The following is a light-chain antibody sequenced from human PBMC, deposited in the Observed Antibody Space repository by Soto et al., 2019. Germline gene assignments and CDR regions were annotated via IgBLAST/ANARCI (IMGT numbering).Light chain of an antibody. CDR1: SSDVGGYNY. CDR3: SSYAGSNNYVI. V-gene: IGLV2-8*01. Sequence: QSALTQPPSASGSPGQSVTISCTGTSSDVGGYNYVSWYQQLPGKAPKLMIYEVTKRPSGVPDRFSGSKSGNTASLTVSGLQAEDEAHYYCSSYAGSNNYVIFGGGTKLTVL. J-gene: IGLJ2*01. CDR2: EVT.